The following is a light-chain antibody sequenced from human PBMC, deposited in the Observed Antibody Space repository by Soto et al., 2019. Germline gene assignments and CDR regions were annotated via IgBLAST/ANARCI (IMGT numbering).Light chain of an antibody. CDR3: QQYGSSPLT. Sequence: EIVLTQSPGTLSLSPGERATLSCRASQSVSSSFLAWYQQKPGQAPRLLIYGASSRATRIPDRFRGSGSGTDFTLTISRLEPEDVPVYYCQQYGSSPLTFGGGTKVEIK. V-gene: IGKV3-20*01. J-gene: IGKJ4*01. CDR1: QSVSSSF. CDR2: GAS.